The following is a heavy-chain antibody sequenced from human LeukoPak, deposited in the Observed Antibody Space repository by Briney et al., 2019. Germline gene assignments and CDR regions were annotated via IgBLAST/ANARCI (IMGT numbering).Heavy chain of an antibody. V-gene: IGHV1-69*04. D-gene: IGHD4-23*01. CDR1: GGTFSSYA. CDR3: ARVSTTVVTPLRY. J-gene: IGHJ4*02. Sequence: SVKVSCKASGGTFSSYAISWVRQAPGQGLEWMGRIIPILGIANYAQKFQGRATITADKSTSTAYMELSSLRSEDTAVYYCARVSTTVVTPLRYWGQGTLVTVSS. CDR2: IIPILGIA.